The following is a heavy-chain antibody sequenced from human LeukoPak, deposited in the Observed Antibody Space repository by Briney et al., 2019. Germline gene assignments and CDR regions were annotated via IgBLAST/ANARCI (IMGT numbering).Heavy chain of an antibody. CDR1: GFTFSGSA. CDR2: IRSKANSYAT. V-gene: IGHV3-73*01. D-gene: IGHD1-26*01. Sequence: PGGSLKLSCAASGFTFSGSAMHWVRQASGKGLEWVGRIRSKANSYATAYAASVKGRFTISRDDSKNTAYLQMNSLKTEDTAVYYCTRHVLSGSHYRAFDIWGQGTMVTVSS. CDR3: TRHVLSGSHYRAFDI. J-gene: IGHJ3*02.